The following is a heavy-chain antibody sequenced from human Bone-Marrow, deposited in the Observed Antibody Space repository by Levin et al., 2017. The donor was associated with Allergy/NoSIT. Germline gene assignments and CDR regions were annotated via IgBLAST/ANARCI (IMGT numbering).Heavy chain of an antibody. CDR3: ASEAVAAAHDAFDI. D-gene: IGHD6-19*01. Sequence: GGSLRLSCAASGFTFSSYAMHWVRQAPGKGLEWVAVISYDGSNKYYADSVKGRFTISRDNSKNTLYLQMNSLRAEDTAVYYCASEAVAAAHDAFDIWGQGTMVTVSS. CDR1: GFTFSSYA. CDR2: ISYDGSNK. J-gene: IGHJ3*02. V-gene: IGHV3-30*04.